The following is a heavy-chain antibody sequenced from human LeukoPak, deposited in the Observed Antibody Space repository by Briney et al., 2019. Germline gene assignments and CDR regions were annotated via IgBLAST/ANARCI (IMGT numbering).Heavy chain of an antibody. CDR1: GGSISSYY. D-gene: IGHD7-27*01. CDR2: IYYSGST. V-gene: IGHV4-59*01. Sequence: SETLSLTCTVSGGSISSYYWSWIRQPPGQGLEWIGYIYYSGSTNYNPSLKSRVSISVDTSKNQFSLKLSSVTAADTAVYYCARDYATGDHYMDVWGKGTTVTVSS. J-gene: IGHJ6*03. CDR3: ARDYATGDHYMDV.